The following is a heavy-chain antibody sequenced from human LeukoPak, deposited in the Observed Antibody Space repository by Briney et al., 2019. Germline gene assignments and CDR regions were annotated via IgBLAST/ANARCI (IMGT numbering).Heavy chain of an antibody. V-gene: IGHV4-30-4*08. CDR1: GGSIISGDSY. D-gene: IGHD3-22*01. CDR3: ARAATYSSGYYYVKMGHNWFDP. Sequence: PSESLSPTCTVSGGSIISGDSYWSWIRQTPGKGLEWIVKIYYSGSTYYNTSLKSRVTISVDTSKNQFSLKLSSVTAADTAVYDCARAATYSSGYYYVKMGHNWFDPWGQGTLVTVSS. CDR2: IYYSGST. J-gene: IGHJ5*02.